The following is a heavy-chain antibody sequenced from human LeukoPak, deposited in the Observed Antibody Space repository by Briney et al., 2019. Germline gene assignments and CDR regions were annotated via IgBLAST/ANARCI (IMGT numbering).Heavy chain of an antibody. CDR2: INPNSGGT. CDR1: GYTFTGYY. CDR3: ARVAVAGTYFDC. Sequence: ASVKVSCKASGYTFTGYYMHWVRQAPGQGLEWMGWINPNSGGTNYAQKFQGRVTMTRDTSISTAYMELSRLRSDDTAVYYCARVAVAGTYFDCWGQGTLVTVSS. D-gene: IGHD6-19*01. V-gene: IGHV1-2*02. J-gene: IGHJ4*02.